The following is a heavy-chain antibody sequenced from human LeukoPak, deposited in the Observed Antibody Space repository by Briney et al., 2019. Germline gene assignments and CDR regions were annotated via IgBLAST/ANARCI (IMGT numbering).Heavy chain of an antibody. CDR1: GYSFTSYW. CDR2: IYPGDSDT. CDR3: ATTSSTGYSSGYYYYYGMDV. Sequence: GESLKISCKGSGYSFTSYWIGWVRQMPGKGLEWMGIIYPGDSDTRYSPSFQGQVTISADKSISTAYLQWSSLKASDTAMYYCATTSSTGYSSGYYYYYGMDVWGQGTTVTVSS. J-gene: IGHJ6*02. V-gene: IGHV5-51*01. D-gene: IGHD6-19*01.